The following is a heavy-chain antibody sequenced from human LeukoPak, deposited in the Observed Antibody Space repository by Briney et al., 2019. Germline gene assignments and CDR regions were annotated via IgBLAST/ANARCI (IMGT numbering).Heavy chain of an antibody. CDR1: GFTFSNAW. Sequence: GGSLRLSCAASGFTFSNAWMSWVRQAPGKGLEWVGRIKSKTDGGTTDYAAPVKGRFTISRDDSKNTLYLQMNSLKTEDTAVYYCTTDERRRFGGYEQFDYWGQGTLVTVSS. J-gene: IGHJ4*02. D-gene: IGHD3-10*01. V-gene: IGHV3-15*01. CDR3: TTDERRRFGGYEQFDY. CDR2: IKSKTDGGTT.